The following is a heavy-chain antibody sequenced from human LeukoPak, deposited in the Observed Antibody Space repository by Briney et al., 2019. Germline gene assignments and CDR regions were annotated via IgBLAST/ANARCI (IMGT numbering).Heavy chain of an antibody. D-gene: IGHD2-2*02. CDR3: AKDSCSSTSCHTVADYYMDV. J-gene: IGHJ6*03. V-gene: IGHV3-23*01. Sequence: GGSLRLSCAASGFTFSSYAMSWVRQATGKGLEWVSAISGSGGSTYYADSVKGRFTISRDNSKNTLYLQMNSLRAEDTAVYYCAKDSCSSTSCHTVADYYMDVWGKGTTVTVSS. CDR1: GFTFSSYA. CDR2: ISGSGGST.